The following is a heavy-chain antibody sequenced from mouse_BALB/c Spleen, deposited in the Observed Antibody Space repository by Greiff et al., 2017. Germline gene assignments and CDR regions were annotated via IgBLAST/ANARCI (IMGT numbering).Heavy chain of an antibody. CDR1: GYTFTSYW. V-gene: IGHV1S132*01. CDR3: ARKLGGGYAIDY. Sequence: VQLQQSGAELVKPGASVKLSCKSSGYTFTSYWIQWVKQRHGQGLGWIGEIFPGTGTTYYNEKFKGKATLTIDTSSSTAYMQLSSLTSEDSAVYFCARKLGGGYAIDYRGQGTSVTVSS. D-gene: IGHD4-1*01. CDR2: IFPGTGTT. J-gene: IGHJ4*01.